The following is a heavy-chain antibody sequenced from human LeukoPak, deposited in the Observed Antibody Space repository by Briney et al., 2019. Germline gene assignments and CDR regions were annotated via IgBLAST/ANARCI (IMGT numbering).Heavy chain of an antibody. CDR3: AREPPPLNWYYGMDV. CDR2: IYSIGGA. V-gene: IGHV3-66*01. D-gene: IGHD1-14*01. Sequence: QAPGKXLEGVSVIYSIGGAHYSDSVRGRFTISRDNFENTVYLQMNSLRAEDTAVYYCAREPPPLNWYYGMDVWGQGTTVTVSS. J-gene: IGHJ6*02.